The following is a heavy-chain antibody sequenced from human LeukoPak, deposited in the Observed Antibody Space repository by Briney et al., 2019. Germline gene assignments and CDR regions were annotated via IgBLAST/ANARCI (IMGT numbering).Heavy chain of an antibody. D-gene: IGHD6-13*01. Sequence: GGSLRLSCAASGFTFSSYWMHWVRHAPGKGLVWVSRINTDGSSTSYADSVKGRFTISRDNAKNTLYLQMNSLRAEDTAVYYCARAHSSSWYMYFDLWGRGTLVTVSS. CDR3: ARAHSSSWYMYFDL. V-gene: IGHV3-74*01. CDR2: INTDGSST. J-gene: IGHJ2*01. CDR1: GFTFSSYW.